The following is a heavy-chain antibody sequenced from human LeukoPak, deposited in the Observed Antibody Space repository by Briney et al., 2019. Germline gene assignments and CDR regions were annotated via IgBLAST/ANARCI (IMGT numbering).Heavy chain of an antibody. V-gene: IGHV3-53*01. Sequence: GGSLRLSCAASGFTVSSNYMSWVRQAPGKGLEWVSVIYSGGSIYYADSVKGRFTISRDNSKNTLYLQMNSLRAEDTAVYYCARERYSSSWHFDYWGQGTLDTVSS. CDR1: GFTVSSNY. CDR2: IYSGGSI. CDR3: ARERYSSSWHFDY. D-gene: IGHD6-13*01. J-gene: IGHJ4*02.